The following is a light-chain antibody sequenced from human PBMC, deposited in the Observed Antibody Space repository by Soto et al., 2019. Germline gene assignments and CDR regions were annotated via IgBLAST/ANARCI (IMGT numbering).Light chain of an antibody. Sequence: LTQPASVSGSPGQSITISCTGTSSDVGDYNYVSWYQQHPGKAPKLMIYDVSNRPSGVSNRFSGSKSGNTASLTISGLQAEDEADYYCSSYTSSSTLHYVFGTGTKVTVL. CDR1: SSDVGDYNY. CDR3: SSYTSSSTLHYV. V-gene: IGLV2-14*01. J-gene: IGLJ1*01. CDR2: DVS.